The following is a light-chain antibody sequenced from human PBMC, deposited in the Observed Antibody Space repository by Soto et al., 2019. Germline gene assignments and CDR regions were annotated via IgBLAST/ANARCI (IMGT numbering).Light chain of an antibody. CDR1: QSVSSSY. V-gene: IGKV3-20*01. J-gene: IGKJ1*01. CDR3: QQYGSSRWT. CDR2: GAS. Sequence: EIVLTQSPGTLSLSPGERATLSCRASQSVSSSYLAWYQQKPGQAPRLLIYGASSRATGIPDRFSGSGSGTDLILTISRLEPEDVALYYCQQYGSSRWTFGQGTKVEIK.